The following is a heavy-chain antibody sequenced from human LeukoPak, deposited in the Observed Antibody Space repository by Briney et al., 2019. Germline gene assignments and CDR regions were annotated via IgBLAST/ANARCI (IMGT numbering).Heavy chain of an antibody. V-gene: IGHV3-9*01. D-gene: IGHD3-16*02. CDR2: ISWNSGSI. CDR3: AKDWDYVWGSYRYSPSNDAFDI. J-gene: IGHJ3*02. CDR1: GFTFDDYA. Sequence: GGSLRLSCAASGFTFDDYAMHWVRQAPGKGLEWVSGISWNSGSIGYADSVKGRFTISRDNAKNSLYLQMNSLRAEDTALYYCAKDWDYVWGSYRYSPSNDAFDIWGQGTMVTVSS.